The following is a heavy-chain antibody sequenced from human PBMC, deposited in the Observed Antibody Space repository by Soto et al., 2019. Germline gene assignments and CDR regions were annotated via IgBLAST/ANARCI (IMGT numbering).Heavy chain of an antibody. J-gene: IGHJ4*02. CDR3: ARSPVHTGNTLYSFDY. Sequence: ASVKVSCKASGYTFTRYYMHWVRQAPGQGLEWMGVIDPSAGSTTWAQRFQGRVTITRDTSTSTVYMELSSLTSEDTAVYYCARSPVHTGNTLYSFDYWGQGTLVTVSS. V-gene: IGHV1-46*01. CDR1: GYTFTRYY. D-gene: IGHD1-1*01. CDR2: IDPSAGST.